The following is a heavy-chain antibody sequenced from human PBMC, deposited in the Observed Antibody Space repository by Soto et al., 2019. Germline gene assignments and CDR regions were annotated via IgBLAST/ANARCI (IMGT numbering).Heavy chain of an antibody. CDR1: GFTFSSYS. J-gene: IGHJ4*02. Sequence: EVQLVESGGGLVKPGGSLRLSCAASGFTFSSYSMNWVRQAPGKGLEWVSSISSSSSYIYYADSVKGRFTISRDNAKNSLYLQMNSLRAEDTAVYYCARDQPTVTTLDYWGQGTLVTVSS. D-gene: IGHD4-17*01. CDR2: ISSSSSYI. CDR3: ARDQPTVTTLDY. V-gene: IGHV3-21*01.